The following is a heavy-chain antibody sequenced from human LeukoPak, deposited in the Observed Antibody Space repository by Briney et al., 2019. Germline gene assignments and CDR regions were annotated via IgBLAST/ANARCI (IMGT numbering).Heavy chain of an antibody. CDR3: ASPVAGSYYFDY. Sequence: SETLSLTCTVSNFSISSGYYWGWIRQSPGKGLEWIGRIYHGGSTYYNPSLRSRVIVSVDTSKNHFSLKMRSVTAADTAVYYCASPVAGSYYFDYWGQGTLVTVSS. CDR1: NFSISSGYY. CDR2: IYHGGST. J-gene: IGHJ4*02. V-gene: IGHV4-38-2*02. D-gene: IGHD6-19*01.